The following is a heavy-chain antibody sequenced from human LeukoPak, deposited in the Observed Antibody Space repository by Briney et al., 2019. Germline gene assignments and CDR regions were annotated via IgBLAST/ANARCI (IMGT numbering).Heavy chain of an antibody. CDR3: ARGSRTVSDAFDI. J-gene: IGHJ3*02. CDR1: GFTFSSYS. V-gene: IGHV3-21*01. D-gene: IGHD4-17*01. CDR2: ISSSSSYI. Sequence: GGSLRLSCAASGFTFSSYSMHWVRQAPGKGLEWVSSISSSSSYISYADSVKGRFTISRGNAKNSLHLQMNSLRAEDTAVYYCARGSRTVSDAFDIWGQGTMVTVSS.